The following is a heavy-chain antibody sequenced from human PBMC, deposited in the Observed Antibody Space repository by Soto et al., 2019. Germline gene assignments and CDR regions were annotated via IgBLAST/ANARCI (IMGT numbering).Heavy chain of an antibody. Sequence: DVHLLESGGGLVQPGGSLRLSCAASGFMFSAYAMHWVRQAPGQGLEGVSSMSGTSADTYYADTVKGRFTVSRDSSKDTLYLQLKRLRAEVTALDFGAREDGGGPFAYWGQGNRVIVSS. J-gene: IGHJ4*02. V-gene: IGHV3-23*01. CDR3: AREDGGGPFAY. D-gene: IGHD2-15*01. CDR1: GFMFSAYA. CDR2: MSGTSADT.